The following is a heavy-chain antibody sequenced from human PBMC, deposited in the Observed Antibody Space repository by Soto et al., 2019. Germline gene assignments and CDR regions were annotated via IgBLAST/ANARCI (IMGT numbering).Heavy chain of an antibody. V-gene: IGHV1-69*13. J-gene: IGHJ5*02. CDR2: IIPIFGTA. CDR1: GGTFSSYA. D-gene: IGHD6-13*01. Sequence: SVKVSCKASGGTFSSYAISWVRQAPGQGLEWMGGIIPIFGTANYAQKFQGRVTITADESTSTAYMELSSLRSEDTAAYYCARASSYSSSWYNWFDPWGQGTLVTVSS. CDR3: ARASSYSSSWYNWFDP.